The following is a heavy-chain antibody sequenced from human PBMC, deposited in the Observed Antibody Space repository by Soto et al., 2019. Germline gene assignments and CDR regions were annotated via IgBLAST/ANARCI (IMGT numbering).Heavy chain of an antibody. V-gene: IGHV4-4*07. D-gene: IGHD1-1*01. J-gene: IGHJ5*02. Sequence: PSETLSLTCTVSGASISGFYWSWIRKSAGKGLEWIGRIYATGTTDYYPSLKSRVMMSVDTSKKQFSLKLRSVTAADTAVYYCVRDGTKTLRDWFDPWGQGISVTVS. CDR2: IYATGTT. CDR3: VRDGTKTLRDWFDP. CDR1: GASISGFY.